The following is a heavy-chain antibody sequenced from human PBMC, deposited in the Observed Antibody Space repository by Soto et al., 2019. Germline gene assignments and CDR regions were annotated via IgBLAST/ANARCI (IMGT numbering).Heavy chain of an antibody. D-gene: IGHD3-10*01. V-gene: IGHV3-7*01. J-gene: IGHJ4*02. CDR1: GFSLSSHW. Sequence: PGGSLRLSCVVSGFSLSSHWMTWVRQAPGKGLEWVANMKYDGSEKYHVDSVKGRFTISRDNAKNSLYLQMNSLRAEDTAVYYCARGMNYYGSGSYSNGVDYWGQGTLVTVSS. CDR2: MKYDGSEK. CDR3: ARGMNYYGSGSYSNGVDY.